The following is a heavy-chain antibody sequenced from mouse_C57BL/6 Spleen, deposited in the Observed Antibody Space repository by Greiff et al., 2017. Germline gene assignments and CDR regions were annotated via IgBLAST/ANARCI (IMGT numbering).Heavy chain of an antibody. Sequence: VQLVESGPGLVQPSQSLSITCTVSGFSLTSYGVHWVRQSPGKGLEWLGVIWPGGSTDYNAAFMSRLSITKDNTKCQVFFKMNSLQADDTAIYYCAERRDWDGYVDVWGTGTTVTVSS. D-gene: IGHD4-1*01. CDR1: GFSLTSYG. CDR2: IWPGGST. J-gene: IGHJ1*03. V-gene: IGHV2-5*01. CDR3: AERRDWDGYVDV.